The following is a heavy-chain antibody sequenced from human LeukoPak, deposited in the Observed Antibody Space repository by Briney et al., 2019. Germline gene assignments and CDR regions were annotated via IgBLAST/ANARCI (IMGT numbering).Heavy chain of an antibody. D-gene: IGHD4-17*01. CDR1: GYSISSGYY. Sequence: SETLSLTCTVSGYSISSGYYWGWIRQPPGKGLEWIGSINHSGSTYYNPSLKSRITILVDTSQNQFSLKLSSVTAADTAVYYCATDYGDYYFDYWGQGTLVTVSS. V-gene: IGHV4-38-2*02. CDR3: ATDYGDYYFDY. J-gene: IGHJ4*02. CDR2: INHSGST.